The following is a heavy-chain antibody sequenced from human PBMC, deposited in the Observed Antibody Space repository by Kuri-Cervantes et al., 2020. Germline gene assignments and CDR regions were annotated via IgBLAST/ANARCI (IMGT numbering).Heavy chain of an antibody. J-gene: IGHJ4*02. CDR2: ISYDGSTK. V-gene: IGHV3-30-3*01. CDR3: ARDIYDSSGYYPDY. Sequence: GESLKISCEASGCTFSSYAMHWARQAPGRGLEWVAVISYDGSTKYYVDSVKGRFTISRDNSKNTLYLQMNSLRAEDTAVYYCARDIYDSSGYYPDYWGQGTLVTVSS. D-gene: IGHD3-22*01. CDR1: GCTFSSYA.